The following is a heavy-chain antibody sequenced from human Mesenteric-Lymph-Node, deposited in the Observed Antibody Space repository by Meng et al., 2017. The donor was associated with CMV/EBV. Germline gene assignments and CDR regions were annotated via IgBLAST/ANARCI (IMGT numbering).Heavy chain of an antibody. CDR3: ARNLIVLLPAALPGFDY. J-gene: IGHJ4*02. CDR1: GFTFSRYS. CDR2: ISSSSSYI. Sequence: GESLKISCAASGFTFSRYSMNWVRQAPGKGLEWVSSISSSSSYIYYADSVKGRFTISRDNAKNSLYLQMNSLRAEDTGVYYCARNLIVLLPAALPGFDYWGQGTLVTVSS. D-gene: IGHD2-2*01. V-gene: IGHV3-21*04.